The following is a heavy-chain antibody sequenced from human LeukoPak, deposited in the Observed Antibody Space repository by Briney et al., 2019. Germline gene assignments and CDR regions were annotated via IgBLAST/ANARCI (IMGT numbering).Heavy chain of an antibody. D-gene: IGHD1-14*01. J-gene: IGHJ4*02. CDR1: GGSFSSYY. CDR3: ARQGRGGNRNFDY. CDR2: IYYSGST. V-gene: IGHV4-39*01. Sequence: PSETLSLTCGVYGGSFSSYYWGWIRQPPGKGLEWIGSIYYSGSTYYNPSLKSRVTISVDTSKNQFSLKLSSVTAADTAVYYCARQGRGGNRNFDYWGQGTLVTVSS.